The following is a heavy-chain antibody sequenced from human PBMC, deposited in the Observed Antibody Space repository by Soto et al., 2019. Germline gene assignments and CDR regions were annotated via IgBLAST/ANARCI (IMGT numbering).Heavy chain of an antibody. CDR1: GFNFSDYY. Sequence: QVHLVESGGALVRPGGSLRLSCTASGFNFSDYYMSWVRQAPGKGLEWVSYISNSARSGSVRYYADSVKGRFTISRDNAKNSVHLQMSSLKAEDTAVYYCARQYSGSALGYWXLGTLVTVSS. CDR3: ARQYSGSALGY. J-gene: IGHJ4*02. D-gene: IGHD5-12*01. CDR2: ISNSARSGSVR. V-gene: IGHV3-11*01.